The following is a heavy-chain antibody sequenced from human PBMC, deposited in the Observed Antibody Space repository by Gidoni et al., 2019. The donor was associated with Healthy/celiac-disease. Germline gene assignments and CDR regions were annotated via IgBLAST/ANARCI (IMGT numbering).Heavy chain of an antibody. Sequence: QLQLVQSGAEVKKPGASVKVSCKASGYTFTSYGISWVRQAPGQGLEWMGWISAYNGNTNYAQKLQGRVTMTTDTSTSTAYMELRSLRSDDTAVYCCAREALYSSGYSPTYYYYMDVWGKGTTVTVSS. CDR1: GYTFTSYG. CDR2: ISAYNGNT. CDR3: AREALYSSGYSPTYYYYMDV. D-gene: IGHD6-19*01. V-gene: IGHV1-18*04. J-gene: IGHJ6*03.